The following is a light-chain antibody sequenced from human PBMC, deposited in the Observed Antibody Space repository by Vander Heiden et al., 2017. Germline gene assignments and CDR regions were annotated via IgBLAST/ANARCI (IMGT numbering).Light chain of an antibody. V-gene: IGKV1-39*01. CDR3: QQSYSTPFT. Sequence: DIQMTPSPSSLSASVGDRVTITCRASQSISSYLNWYQQKPGKAPKLLIYAASSLQSGVPSRFSGSGSGTDFTLTISSLQPEDFATHYCQQSYSTPFTFGPGTKVDIK. CDR2: AAS. CDR1: QSISSY. J-gene: IGKJ3*01.